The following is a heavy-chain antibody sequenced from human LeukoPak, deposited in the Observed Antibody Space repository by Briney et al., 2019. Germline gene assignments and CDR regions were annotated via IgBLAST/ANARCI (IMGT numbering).Heavy chain of an antibody. CDR3: ARDYYGSGSFYNY. Sequence: PGGSLRLSCAASGFTFSSYSMNWVRQAPGKGLEWVSSISSSSSYTYYADSVKGRFTISRDNAKNSLYLQMNSLRAEDTAVYYCARDYYGSGSFYNYWGQGTLVTVSS. V-gene: IGHV3-21*01. J-gene: IGHJ4*02. CDR1: GFTFSSYS. D-gene: IGHD3-10*01. CDR2: ISSSSSYT.